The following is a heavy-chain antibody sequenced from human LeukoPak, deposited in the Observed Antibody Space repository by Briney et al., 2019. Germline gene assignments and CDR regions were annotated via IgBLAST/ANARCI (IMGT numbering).Heavy chain of an antibody. J-gene: IGHJ6*02. V-gene: IGHV3-23*01. Sequence: GGSLRLSCVGSGFTFRSHAMSWVRQAPEKGLEFVSGIYENGGTAYYADSVKGRFSISRDNSKNTLYLQMNSLRAEDTAVYYCARDRKGALNYGMDVWGQGTTVTVSS. CDR1: GFTFRSHA. CDR3: ARDRKGALNYGMDV. CDR2: IYENGGTA.